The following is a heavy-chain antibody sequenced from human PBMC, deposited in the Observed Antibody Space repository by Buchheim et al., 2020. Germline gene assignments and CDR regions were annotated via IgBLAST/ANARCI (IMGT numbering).Heavy chain of an antibody. CDR1: GFTFSDYG. Sequence: QVQLVESGGGVVQPGRSLRLSCAASGFTFSDYGMHWVRQAPGKGLEWVAVIWYDGSDKYYADSVKGRFTISRDNSETTLYLQMNSLRAEDTAVYYCARKMGYCSGGICPISLLFDYWGQGTL. J-gene: IGHJ4*02. D-gene: IGHD2-15*01. CDR2: IWYDGSDK. V-gene: IGHV3-33*01. CDR3: ARKMGYCSGGICPISLLFDY.